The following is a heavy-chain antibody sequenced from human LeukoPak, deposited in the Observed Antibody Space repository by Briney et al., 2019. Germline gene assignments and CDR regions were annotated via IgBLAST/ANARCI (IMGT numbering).Heavy chain of an antibody. CDR2: ITFSGSST. J-gene: IGHJ4*02. V-gene: IGHV3-23*01. Sequence: GGSLRLSCVASGFTFSSHAMSWVRQAPGMGPEWVSAITFSGSSTNYADSVKGRFTISRDNSMNTLYLQMTSLRVEDTAVYYCANWIEGRHEKFDYWGQGTLVTVSS. D-gene: IGHD1-1*01. CDR1: GFTFSSHA. CDR3: ANWIEGRHEKFDY.